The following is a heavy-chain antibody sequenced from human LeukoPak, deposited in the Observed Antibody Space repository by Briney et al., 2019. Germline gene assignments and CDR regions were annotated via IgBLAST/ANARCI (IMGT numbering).Heavy chain of an antibody. Sequence: GASVKVSCEVSGYTLTELSMHWVRQAPGKGLEWMGGFDPEDGETIYAQKFQGRVTMTEDTSTDTAYMELSSLRSEDTAVYYCATVLGGGYELDYWGQGTLVTVSS. CDR2: FDPEDGET. D-gene: IGHD5-12*01. CDR3: ATVLGGGYELDY. CDR1: GYTLTELS. J-gene: IGHJ4*02. V-gene: IGHV1-24*01.